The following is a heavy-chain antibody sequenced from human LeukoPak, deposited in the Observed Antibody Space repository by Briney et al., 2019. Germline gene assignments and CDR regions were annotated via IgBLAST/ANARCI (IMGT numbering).Heavy chain of an antibody. CDR2: IGGRTFRGTT. V-gene: IGHV3-49*03. CDR3: TTTPVSSSSDFDY. Sequence: GGSLRLSCTTSGFTFDDYPMNWFRQAPGKGLEWVGFIGGRTFRGTTQYAASLKGRFTISRDDSKNTLYLQMNSLKTEDTAVYHCTTTPVSSSSDFDYWGQGTLVTVSS. J-gene: IGHJ4*02. CDR1: GFTFDDYP. D-gene: IGHD6-13*01.